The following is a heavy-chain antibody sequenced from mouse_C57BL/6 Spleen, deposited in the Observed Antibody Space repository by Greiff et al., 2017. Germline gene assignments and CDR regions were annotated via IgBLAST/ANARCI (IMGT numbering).Heavy chain of an antibody. V-gene: IGHV7-3*01. CDR1: GFTFTDYY. Sequence: EVKLMESGGGLVQPGGSLSLSCAASGFTFTDYYMSWVRQPPGKALEWLGFIRNKANGYTTEYSASVKGRFTISRDNSQSSLYLQMNALRAEDSATYYCARSYDGYWDYWGQGTTLTVSS. J-gene: IGHJ2*01. CDR2: IRNKANGYTT. D-gene: IGHD2-3*01. CDR3: ARSYDGYWDY.